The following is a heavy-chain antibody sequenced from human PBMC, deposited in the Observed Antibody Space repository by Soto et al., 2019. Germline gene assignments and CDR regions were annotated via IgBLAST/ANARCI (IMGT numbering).Heavy chain of an antibody. D-gene: IGHD2-15*01. V-gene: IGHV4-31*03. CDR1: GGSITTGGYY. CDR3: ARTKCSGGSCSSWSPVY. CDR2: RYYSEST. Sequence: PSETLSLTCTVSGGSITTGGYYWSWIRQLPGKGLEWIGHRYYSESTYYNPSLKSRVSISLDTSKNQFSLKLSFVTAADTAMYYCARTKCSGGSCSSWSPVYWGQGTPVTVSS. J-gene: IGHJ4*02.